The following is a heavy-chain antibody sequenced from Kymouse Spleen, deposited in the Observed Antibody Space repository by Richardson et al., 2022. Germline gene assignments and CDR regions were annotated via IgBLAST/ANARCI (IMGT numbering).Heavy chain of an antibody. D-gene: IGHD3-10*01. CDR2: INHSGST. V-gene: IGHV4-34*01. CDR3: AVEGSGRAGGMDV. J-gene: IGHJ6*02. Sequence: QVQLQQWGAGLLKPSETLSLTCAVYGGSFSGYYWSWIRQPPGKGLEWIGEINHSGSTNYNPSLKSRVTISVDTSKNQFSLKLSSVTAADTAVYYCAVEGSGRAGGMDVWGQGTTVTVSS. CDR1: GGSFSGYY.